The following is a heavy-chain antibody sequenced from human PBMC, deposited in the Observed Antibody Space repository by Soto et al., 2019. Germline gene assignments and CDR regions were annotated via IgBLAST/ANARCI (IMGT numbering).Heavy chain of an antibody. J-gene: IGHJ5*02. Sequence: ASVKVSCKASGYTFTSYGIGWVRQAPGQGLEWMGWISAYNGNTNYAQKLQGRVTMTTDTSTSTAYMELRSLRSDDTAVYYCARVVVPAAIIWFDPWGQGTLVTVSS. D-gene: IGHD2-2*01. CDR1: GYTFTSYG. V-gene: IGHV1-18*01. CDR3: ARVVVPAAIIWFDP. CDR2: ISAYNGNT.